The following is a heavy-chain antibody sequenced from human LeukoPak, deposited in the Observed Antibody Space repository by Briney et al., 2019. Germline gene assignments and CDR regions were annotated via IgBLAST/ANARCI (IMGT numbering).Heavy chain of an antibody. CDR3: ARYPASYYYYYMDV. Sequence: SETLSLTCTVSGGSISSYYWSWMRQPPGKGLEWIGYIYYSGSTNYNPSLKSRVTISVDTSKKQFSLKLSSVTAAGTAVYYCARYPASYYYYYMDVWGKGTTVTVSS. D-gene: IGHD6-25*01. CDR2: IYYSGST. V-gene: IGHV4-59*01. CDR1: GGSISSYY. J-gene: IGHJ6*03.